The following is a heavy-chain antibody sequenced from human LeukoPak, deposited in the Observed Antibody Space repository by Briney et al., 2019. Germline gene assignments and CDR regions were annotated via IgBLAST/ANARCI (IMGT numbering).Heavy chain of an antibody. V-gene: IGHV3-33*08. CDR2: IWYDTSNK. J-gene: IGHJ4*02. D-gene: IGHD5-24*01. CDR3: ARDGGRWYVDF. CDR1: RFTFSSSD. Sequence: AGTLRLSCAASRFTFSSSDMHWFRHAPPKGLQGGAVIWYDTSNKYYADSVNSRFTISRDNSKNTLYLQMNRLSAEDTAVYYCARDGGRWYVDFWGKGTRVTVS.